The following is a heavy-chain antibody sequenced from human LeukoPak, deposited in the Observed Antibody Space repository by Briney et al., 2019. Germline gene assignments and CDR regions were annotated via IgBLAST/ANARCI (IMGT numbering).Heavy chain of an antibody. Sequence: GASVTVSCKASGGTFISYAISGVRQAPGQGLEWMGGIIPIFGTANYAQKFQGRVTLTADESTSTAYMELSSLRSEDTAVYYCARVLVAAAGHDAFDIWGQGTMVTVSS. CDR2: IIPIFGTA. CDR3: ARVLVAAAGHDAFDI. J-gene: IGHJ3*02. V-gene: IGHV1-69*13. CDR1: GGTFISYA. D-gene: IGHD6-13*01.